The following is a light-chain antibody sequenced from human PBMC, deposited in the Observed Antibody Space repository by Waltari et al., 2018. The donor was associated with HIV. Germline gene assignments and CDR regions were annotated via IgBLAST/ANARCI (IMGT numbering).Light chain of an antibody. Sequence: QSVLTQPPSASGTPGQRITISCSGSSSNIGRNTVNWYQQLPGTAPKLLIYRNDQRPSGVPDRFSGSRSGTSASLAISGLQSQDEADYCCTAWDDSLKGYVFGPGTKVTVL. CDR3: TAWDDSLKGYV. V-gene: IGLV1-44*01. CDR1: SSNIGRNT. CDR2: RND. J-gene: IGLJ1*01.